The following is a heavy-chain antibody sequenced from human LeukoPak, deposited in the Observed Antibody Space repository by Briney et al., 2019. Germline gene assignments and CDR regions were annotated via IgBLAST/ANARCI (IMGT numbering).Heavy chain of an antibody. CDR3: AKDKSSSWYYFDY. CDR2: ISWNSGSI. Sequence: GGSLRLSCAASGFTFDDYAMHWVRQAPGKGLEWVSGISWNSGSIGYADSVKGRFTISRDNAKNSLYLQMNSLRAEDTALYYCAKDKSSSWYYFDYWGQGTLVTVSS. D-gene: IGHD6-13*01. J-gene: IGHJ4*02. V-gene: IGHV3-9*01. CDR1: GFTFDDYA.